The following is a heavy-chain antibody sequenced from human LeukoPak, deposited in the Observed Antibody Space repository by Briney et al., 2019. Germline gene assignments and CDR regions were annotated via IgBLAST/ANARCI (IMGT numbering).Heavy chain of an antibody. CDR1: AYTFTFYD. Sequence: GASGKVSCKASAYTFTFYDMDWVRQAPGQGLEWMGWINPNSGGTIYAQTFQGRVTMTRDTSISTAYMELSSLEFDNTAVYFCASGRVFSGPTAPFDYWGQGTLVTVSS. CDR2: INPNSGGT. J-gene: IGHJ4*02. D-gene: IGHD1-26*01. V-gene: IGHV1-2*02. CDR3: ASGRVFSGPTAPFDY.